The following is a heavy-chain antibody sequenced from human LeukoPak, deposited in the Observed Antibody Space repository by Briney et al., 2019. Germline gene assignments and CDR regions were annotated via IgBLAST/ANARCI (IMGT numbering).Heavy chain of an antibody. J-gene: IGHJ6*03. V-gene: IGHV1-2*02. Sequence: ASVKVSCKASGYTFTSYYMHWVRQAPGQGLEWMGWINPNSGGTNYAQKFQGRVTMTRDTSISTAYMELSRLRSDDTAVYYCARAFGVVTYYYYMDVWGKGTTVTVSS. D-gene: IGHD3-3*01. CDR1: GYTFTSYY. CDR2: INPNSGGT. CDR3: ARAFGVVTYYYYMDV.